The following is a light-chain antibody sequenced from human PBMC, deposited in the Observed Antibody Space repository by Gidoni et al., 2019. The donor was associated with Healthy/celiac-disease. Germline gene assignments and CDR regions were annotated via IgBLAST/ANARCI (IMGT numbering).Light chain of an antibody. CDR3: QQYYSTPPLT. CDR2: WAS. V-gene: IGKV4-1*01. J-gene: IGKJ4*01. Sequence: DILMTPSPDSLAVSLGERATINCKSSQSVLYSSNNKNYLAWYQQKPGQPPKLLIYWASTRESGVPDRFSGSGSGTDFTLTISSLQAEDVAVYYCQQYYSTPPLTFGGGTKVEIK. CDR1: QSVLYSSNNKNY.